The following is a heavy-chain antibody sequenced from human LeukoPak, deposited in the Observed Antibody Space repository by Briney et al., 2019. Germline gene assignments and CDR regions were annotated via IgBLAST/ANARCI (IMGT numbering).Heavy chain of an antibody. CDR1: GFTFSSYA. CDR3: AKGQGSTVPYGTDV. D-gene: IGHD4-17*01. J-gene: IGHJ6*02. CDR2: MSGSGGST. V-gene: IGHV3-23*01. Sequence: GGSLRLSCAASGFTFSSYAMSWVRQAPGKGLEWVSTMSGSGGSTHYADSVKGRFTISRDNSKNTLYMQMNSLRAEDTAVYYCAKGQGSTVPYGTDVWGQGTTVTVSS.